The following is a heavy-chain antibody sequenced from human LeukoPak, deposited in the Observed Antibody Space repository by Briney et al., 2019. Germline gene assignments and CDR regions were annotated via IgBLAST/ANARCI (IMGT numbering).Heavy chain of an antibody. CDR3: ARVKRKYQLLKPLHETASHYFDY. CDR1: GYSISSGFY. D-gene: IGHD2-2*01. J-gene: IGHJ4*01. CDR2: ISHSGST. Sequence: SETLSLTCAVSGYSISSGFYWGWIRQPPGKGLEWIGSISHSGSTYYNPSLKSRVTISVDTSKNQFSLKLSSVTAADTAMYYCARVKRKYQLLKPLHETASHYFDYWGQGTLVTVSS. V-gene: IGHV4-38-2*01.